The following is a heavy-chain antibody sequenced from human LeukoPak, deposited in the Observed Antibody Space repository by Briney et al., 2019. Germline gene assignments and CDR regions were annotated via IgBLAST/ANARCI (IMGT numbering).Heavy chain of an antibody. CDR1: GFTFSSYW. Sequence: GGSLRLSCAASGFTFSSYWMSWVRQAPGKGLEWVANMKQDGSETYYVDSVKGRFTISRDNAKNSLYLQVSSLRAEDTAVYYCARDGWELRPSGGQGTLVTVSS. CDR3: ARDGWELRPS. J-gene: IGHJ4*02. D-gene: IGHD1-26*01. V-gene: IGHV3-7*04. CDR2: MKQDGSET.